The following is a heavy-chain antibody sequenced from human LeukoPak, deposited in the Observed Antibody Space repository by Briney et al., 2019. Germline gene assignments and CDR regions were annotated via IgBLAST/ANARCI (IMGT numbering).Heavy chain of an antibody. CDR2: IRPEGTTT. CDR3: ARDLDWILFDY. CDR1: GFTFSTYW. V-gene: IGHV3-74*03. Sequence: TGGSLRHSCAASGFTFSTYWMHWVRQAPGKGLVWVSRIRPEGTTTAYADSVKGRFTISRDNAKNTLFLQMNSLSAEDTAVYYCARDLDWILFDYWGQGTLVTVSS. J-gene: IGHJ4*02. D-gene: IGHD3-9*01.